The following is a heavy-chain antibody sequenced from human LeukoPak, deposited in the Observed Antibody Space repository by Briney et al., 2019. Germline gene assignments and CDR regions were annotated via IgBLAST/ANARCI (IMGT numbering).Heavy chain of an antibody. CDR3: AKGRVNGGYDFGAFDI. V-gene: IGHV3-23*01. D-gene: IGHD5-12*01. Sequence: GGSLRLSCAASGFTFNNYAMTWVRQAPGKGLEWVSTISGSGGNTYNADSVKGRFTISRDNSKNTLYLQMNSLRAEDTAVYYCAKGRVNGGYDFGAFDIWGQGTLVTVSS. CDR2: ISGSGGNT. CDR1: GFTFNNYA. J-gene: IGHJ3*02.